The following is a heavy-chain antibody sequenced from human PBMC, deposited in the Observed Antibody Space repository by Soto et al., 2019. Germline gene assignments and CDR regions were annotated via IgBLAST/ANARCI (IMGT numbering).Heavy chain of an antibody. D-gene: IGHD3-22*01. Sequence: LSLTCTVSGGSISSGGYYWSWIRQHPGKGLEWIGYIYYSGSTYYNPSLKSRVTISVDTSKNQFSLKLSSVTAADTAVYYCARARREYYYDSSGYSTFDPWGQGTLVTVSS. CDR2: IYYSGST. V-gene: IGHV4-31*03. J-gene: IGHJ5*02. CDR1: GGSISSGGYY. CDR3: ARARREYYYDSSGYSTFDP.